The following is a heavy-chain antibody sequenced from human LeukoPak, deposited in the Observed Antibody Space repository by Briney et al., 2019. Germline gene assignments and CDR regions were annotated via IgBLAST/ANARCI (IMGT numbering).Heavy chain of an antibody. V-gene: IGHV4-4*07. CDR3: ARAEFYDILTQNWFDP. J-gene: IGHJ5*02. D-gene: IGHD3-9*01. CDR2: LHTSGST. CDR1: GGSISSHY. Sequence: SETLSLTCTVSGGSISSHYWSWIRQPAGEGLEWIGRLHTSGSTHYNPSLKSRVTMSVDTSKNQFSLKLSSVTAADTAVYYCARAEFYDILTQNWFDPWGQGTLVTVSS.